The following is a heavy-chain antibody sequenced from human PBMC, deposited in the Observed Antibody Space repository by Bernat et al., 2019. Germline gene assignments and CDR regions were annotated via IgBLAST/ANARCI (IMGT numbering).Heavy chain of an antibody. Sequence: EVQLVESGGGLVQPGGSLRLSCAASGFTFSSYEMNWVRQAPGKGLEWVSYISSSGSTIYYADSVKGRFTISRDNAKNSLYLQMNSLRAEDTAVYYCARNPPYCSGGSCYDDPYYFDYWGQGTLVTVSS. CDR3: ARNPPYCSGGSCYDDPYYFDY. CDR2: ISSSGSTI. D-gene: IGHD2-15*01. V-gene: IGHV3-48*03. J-gene: IGHJ4*02. CDR1: GFTFSSYE.